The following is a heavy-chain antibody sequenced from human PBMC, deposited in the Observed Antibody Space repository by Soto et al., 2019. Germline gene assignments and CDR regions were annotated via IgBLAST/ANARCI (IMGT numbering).Heavy chain of an antibody. CDR1: GFTVNINY. V-gene: IGHV3-66*01. CDR3: ARTDYGSGSYSDH. J-gene: IGHJ4*02. Sequence: EVQLVESGGGSVQPGGSLRLSCAASGFTVNINYMTWVRQAPGKGLEWVSVIYSGGTTYYADSVKGRFTISRDNSKTTLYLQMNSLRAEDTAVYYCARTDYGSGSYSDHWGLGTLVTVAS. D-gene: IGHD3-10*01. CDR2: IYSGGTT.